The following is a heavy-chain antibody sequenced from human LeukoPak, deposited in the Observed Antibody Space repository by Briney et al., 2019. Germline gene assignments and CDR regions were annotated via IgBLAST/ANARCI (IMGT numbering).Heavy chain of an antibody. CDR1: GFTFSSYA. CDR2: ISGSGGST. V-gene: IGHV3-23*01. D-gene: IGHD6-13*01. CDR3: AKYSSSWFHYYFDY. Sequence: GGSLRLSCAASGFTFSSYAMSWVRQAPGKGLEWVSAISGSGGSTYYADSVRGRFTISGDNSKITLYLQMNSLRAEDTAVYYCAKYSSSWFHYYFDYWGQGTLVTVSS. J-gene: IGHJ4*02.